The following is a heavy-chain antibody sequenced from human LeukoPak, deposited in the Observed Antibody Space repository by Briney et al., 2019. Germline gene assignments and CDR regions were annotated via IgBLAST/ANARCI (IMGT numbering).Heavy chain of an antibody. D-gene: IGHD3-22*01. Sequence: SETLSLTCAVYGGSFSGYYWSWIRQPPGKGLEWIGEINHSGSTNYNPSLKSRVTMSVDTSKNQFSLKLSSVTAADTAVYYCARDTYYYDSSGYWADYWGQGTLVTVSS. J-gene: IGHJ4*02. CDR3: ARDTYYYDSSGYWADY. CDR1: GGSFSGYY. V-gene: IGHV4-34*01. CDR2: INHSGST.